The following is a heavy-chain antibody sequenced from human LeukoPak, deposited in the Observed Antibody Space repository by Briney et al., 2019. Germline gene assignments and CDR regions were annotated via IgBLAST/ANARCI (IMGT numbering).Heavy chain of an antibody. CDR2: IRSDGTTT. Sequence: GGSLRLSCADSGFSFSVFWMHWVRQVPGKGLVWVSRIRSDGTTTDYADSVKGRFTISRDNAKNTLFLQMNSLRAEDAALYYCARVPATGTQFDYWGQGTLVTVSS. D-gene: IGHD6-13*01. V-gene: IGHV3-74*01. CDR1: GFSFSVFW. CDR3: ARVPATGTQFDY. J-gene: IGHJ4*02.